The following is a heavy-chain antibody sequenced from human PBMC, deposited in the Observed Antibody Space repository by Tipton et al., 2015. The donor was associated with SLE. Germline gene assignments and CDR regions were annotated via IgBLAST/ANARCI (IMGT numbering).Heavy chain of an antibody. Sequence: TLSLTCTVSGGSISSSSYYWGWIRQPPGKGLEWIGSIYYSRSTYYDPSLKSRVTISVDTSKNQFSLKLSSVTAADTAVYYCASGWIQLWLDYWGQGTLVTVSS. D-gene: IGHD5-18*01. CDR1: GGSISSSSYY. CDR2: IYYSRST. J-gene: IGHJ4*02. CDR3: ASGWIQLWLDY. V-gene: IGHV4-39*07.